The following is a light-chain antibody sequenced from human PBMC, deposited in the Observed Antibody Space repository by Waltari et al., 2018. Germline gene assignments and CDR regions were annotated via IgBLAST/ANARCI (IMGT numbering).Light chain of an antibody. V-gene: IGLV2-14*03. Sequence: QSALTQPASVSGSPGQSITISCLGSSRDVGAYKYVSWFQQHPGKAPKLIIYDASTRPSGTSDHFSGSKSGNTASLTISGLQAEDEADYYCSSYTTSRTWVFGGGTKLTVL. CDR3: SSYTTSRTWV. CDR1: SRDVGAYKY. CDR2: DAS. J-gene: IGLJ3*02.